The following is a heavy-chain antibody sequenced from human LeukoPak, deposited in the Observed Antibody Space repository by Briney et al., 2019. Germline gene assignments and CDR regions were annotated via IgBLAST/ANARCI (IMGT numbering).Heavy chain of an antibody. Sequence: GGSLRLSCAASGFTFSSYAMSWVRQAPGKGLEWVPAISGSGGSTYYADSVKGRFTISRDNSKNTLYLQMNSLRAEDTAVYYCAKDSIVVVPAAQDYWGQGTLVTVSS. CDR1: GFTFSSYA. CDR2: ISGSGGST. CDR3: AKDSIVVVPAAQDY. D-gene: IGHD2-2*01. V-gene: IGHV3-23*01. J-gene: IGHJ4*02.